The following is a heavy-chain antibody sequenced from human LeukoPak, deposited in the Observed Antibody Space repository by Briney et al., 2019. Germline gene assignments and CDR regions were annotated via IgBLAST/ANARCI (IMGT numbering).Heavy chain of an antibody. Sequence: SETLSLTCAVSGGSISSYYWSWIRQPPGKGLEWIGYIYYSGSTNYNPSLKSRVTISVDTSKNQFSLKLSSVTAADTAVYYCARSSGDYLLGYYFDYWGQGTLVTVSS. J-gene: IGHJ4*02. D-gene: IGHD4-17*01. V-gene: IGHV4-59*08. CDR2: IYYSGST. CDR1: GGSISSYY. CDR3: ARSSGDYLLGYYFDY.